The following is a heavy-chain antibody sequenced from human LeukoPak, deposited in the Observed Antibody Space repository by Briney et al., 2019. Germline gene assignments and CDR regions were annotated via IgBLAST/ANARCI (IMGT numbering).Heavy chain of an antibody. J-gene: IGHJ4*02. CDR1: GYSISSGFY. V-gene: IGHV4-38-2*02. CDR2: IYLSGST. D-gene: IGHD4-23*01. Sequence: PSETLSLTRTVSGYSISSGFYWGWIPQPPGKGLEGIGSIYLSGSTYYNPSLKSRVTISVDTFKNQFSLKLSSVTAAETDVYYCARDRRLGWYQPARGEYCDYWGQGTLVTVSS. CDR3: ARDRRLGWYQPARGEYCDY.